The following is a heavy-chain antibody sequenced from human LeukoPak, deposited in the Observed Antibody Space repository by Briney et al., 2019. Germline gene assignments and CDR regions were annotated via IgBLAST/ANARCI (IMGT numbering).Heavy chain of an antibody. CDR3: ARGGSGSYYLY. Sequence: ASVKVSCKASGYTFTSYDINWVRQATGQGLEWMGWMNPNSGNTGYAQKLQGRVTMTTDTSTSTAYLELRSLRSDDTAVYYCARGGSGSYYLYWGQGTLVTVS. CDR1: GYTFTSYD. D-gene: IGHD1-26*01. V-gene: IGHV1-8*02. CDR2: MNPNSGNT. J-gene: IGHJ4*02.